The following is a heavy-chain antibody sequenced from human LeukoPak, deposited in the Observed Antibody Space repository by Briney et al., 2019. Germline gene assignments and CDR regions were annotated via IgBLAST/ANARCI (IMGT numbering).Heavy chain of an antibody. Sequence: PGGSLRLSCAASGFTFSSYSMNWVRQAPGKGLEWVSYISGSSTTIYYADSVKGRFTISRDNAKNSLYLQMNSLSDEDTAVYYCARPHSGHLFDYWGQGTLVTVSS. J-gene: IGHJ4*02. CDR3: ARPHSGHLFDY. D-gene: IGHD3-10*01. CDR1: GFTFSSYS. CDR2: ISGSSTTI. V-gene: IGHV3-48*02.